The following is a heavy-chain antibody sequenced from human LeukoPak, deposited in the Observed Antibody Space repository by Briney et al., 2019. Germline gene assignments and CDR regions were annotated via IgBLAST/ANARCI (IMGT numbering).Heavy chain of an antibody. D-gene: IGHD5-18*01. Sequence: GASVKVSSTASGYTFTSYYMHWVRQAPGQGLEWMEIINPSGGSTSYAQKFQGRVTMTRDTSTSTVYMELSSLRSEDTAVYYCARVPFSPRGYSYGYDYWGQGTLVTVSS. CDR3: ARVPFSPRGYSYGYDY. CDR1: GYTFTSYY. CDR2: INPSGGST. V-gene: IGHV1-46*01. J-gene: IGHJ4*02.